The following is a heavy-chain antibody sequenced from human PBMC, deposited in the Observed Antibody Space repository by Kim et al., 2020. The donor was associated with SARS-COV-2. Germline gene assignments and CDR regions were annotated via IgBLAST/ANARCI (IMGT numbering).Heavy chain of an antibody. J-gene: IGHJ4*02. V-gene: IGHV7-4-1*02. Sequence: YAPSFTGRFCFTLDTSDSTAYLQISSLKAEDSAVYYCARGNYYGSGSNDYWGQGTLVTVSS. D-gene: IGHD3-10*01. CDR3: ARGNYYGSGSNDY.